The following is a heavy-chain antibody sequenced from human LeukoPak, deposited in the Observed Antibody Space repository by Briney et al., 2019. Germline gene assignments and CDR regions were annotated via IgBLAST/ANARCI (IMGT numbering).Heavy chain of an antibody. D-gene: IGHD3-16*02. V-gene: IGHV1-24*01. CDR2: FDPEDGET. Sequence: ASVKVSCKVSGYTLTELSMHWVRQAPGKGLEWMGGFDPEDGETIYAQKFQGRVTMTEDTSTDTAYMELSSLRSEDTAVYYCARGLSLGYYFDYWGQGTLVTVSS. CDR1: GYTLTELS. J-gene: IGHJ4*02. CDR3: ARGLSLGYYFDY.